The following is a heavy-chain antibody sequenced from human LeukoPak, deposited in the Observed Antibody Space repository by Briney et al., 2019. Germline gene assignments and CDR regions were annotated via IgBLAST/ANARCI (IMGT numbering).Heavy chain of an antibody. CDR2: VYYSGST. CDR1: GSSISSYY. Sequence: NPSETLSLTCTVSGSSISSYYWSWIRQPPGKGLEWIGYVYYSGSTNYNPSLKSRVTISVDTSNNQFSLKLSSVTAADTAVYYCARAGSGYYPFDDWGQGTLVTVSS. V-gene: IGHV4-59*01. J-gene: IGHJ4*02. D-gene: IGHD3-22*01. CDR3: ARAGSGYYPFDD.